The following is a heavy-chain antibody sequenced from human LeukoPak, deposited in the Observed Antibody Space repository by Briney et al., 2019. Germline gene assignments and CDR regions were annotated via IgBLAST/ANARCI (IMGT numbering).Heavy chain of an antibody. D-gene: IGHD3-9*01. V-gene: IGHV3-48*02. CDR2: ISSSSSII. J-gene: IGHJ4*02. CDR1: GFTFSSYS. CDR3: AREPRYFDWLLPGIADY. Sequence: GGSLGLSCAASGFTFSSYSMNWVRQAPGRGLEWVSYISSSSSIIYYADSVKGRFTISRDNAKNSLYLQMNSLRDEDTAVYYCAREPRYFDWLLPGIADYWGQGTLVTVSS.